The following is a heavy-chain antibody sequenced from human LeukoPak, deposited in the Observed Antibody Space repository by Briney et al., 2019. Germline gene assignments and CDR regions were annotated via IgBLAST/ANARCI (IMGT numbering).Heavy chain of an antibody. CDR3: ARAPYDILTGTYYYYYGMDV. J-gene: IGHJ6*02. D-gene: IGHD3-9*01. CDR2: MYYSGST. Sequence: PSETLSLTCTVSGGSISSGGYYWSWIRQHPGKGLEWIGYMYYSGSTYYNPSLKSRVTISVDRSKNQFSLKLSSVTAADTAVYYCARAPYDILTGTYYYYYGMDVWGQGTTVTVSS. V-gene: IGHV4-31*03. CDR1: GGSISSGGYY.